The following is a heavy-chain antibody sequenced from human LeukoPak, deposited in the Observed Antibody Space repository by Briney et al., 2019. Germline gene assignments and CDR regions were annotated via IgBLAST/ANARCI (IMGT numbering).Heavy chain of an antibody. D-gene: IGHD3-9*01. CDR1: GYTFTGYY. J-gene: IGHJ5*02. CDR2: INPNSGGT. Sequence: GASVKVSCKASGYTFTGYYMHWVRQAPGQGLEWMGWINPNSGGTNYAQKFQGRVTMTRDTSISTAYMELSRLRSDDTAVYYCASGPVLRYFDWFAGVGTTPNWFDPWGQGTLVTVSS. V-gene: IGHV1-2*02. CDR3: ASGPVLRYFDWFAGVGTTPNWFDP.